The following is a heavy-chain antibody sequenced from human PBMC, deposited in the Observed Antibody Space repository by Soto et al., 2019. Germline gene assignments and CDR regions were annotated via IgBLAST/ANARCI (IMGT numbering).Heavy chain of an antibody. V-gene: IGHV1-18*01. D-gene: IGHD2-2*01. J-gene: IGHJ6*02. Sequence: ASVKVSCKASVYTFTSYGLSWVRQAPGQGLEWMGWISPYNGNTNYGQKFQGRVTMTTDTSTSTAYMELRSLRSDDTAVYYCVRVPAALSYGMDVWGQGTTVTVSS. CDR3: VRVPAALSYGMDV. CDR2: ISPYNGNT. CDR1: VYTFTSYG.